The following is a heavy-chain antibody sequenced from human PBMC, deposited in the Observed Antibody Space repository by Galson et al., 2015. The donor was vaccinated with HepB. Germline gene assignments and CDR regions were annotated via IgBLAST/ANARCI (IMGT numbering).Heavy chain of an antibody. D-gene: IGHD6-25*01. CDR3: AREMAIAAPAAFDF. Sequence: SLRLSCAASGFTFRYYTMHWVRQAPGKGPEWVSSISTSSVTTSYADSVKGRVTISRDNSRNIVFLQLNSLRVDDAAVYYCAREMAIAAPAAFDFWGQGTLVTVSS. CDR1: GFTFRYYT. CDR2: ISTSSVTT. V-gene: IGHV3-48*01. J-gene: IGHJ4*02.